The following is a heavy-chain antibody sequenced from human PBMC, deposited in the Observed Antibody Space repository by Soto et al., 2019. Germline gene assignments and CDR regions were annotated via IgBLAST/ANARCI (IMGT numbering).Heavy chain of an antibody. V-gene: IGHV1-3*01. D-gene: IGHD6-6*01. J-gene: IGHJ4*02. Sequence: ASVKVSCKASGYTFTSSAMHWVRQAPGQRLEWMGWINAGNGNTKYSQKFQGRVTITRDTSASTAYMELSSLRSEDTAVYYCAREGSSPEAPIFDYWGQGTLVTVSS. CDR2: INAGNGNT. CDR1: GYTFTSSA. CDR3: AREGSSPEAPIFDY.